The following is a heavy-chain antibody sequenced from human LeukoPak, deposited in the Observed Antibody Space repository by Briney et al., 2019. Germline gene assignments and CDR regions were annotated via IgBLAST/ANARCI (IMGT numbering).Heavy chain of an antibody. Sequence: ASVKVSCKASGYTFTGYYMHWVRQAPGQGLEWMGWINPNSGGTNYAQKFQGWVTMTRDTSISTAYMELSRLRSDDTAVYYCARHYYDSSGYYQFDYWGQGTPVTVSS. V-gene: IGHV1-2*04. CDR2: INPNSGGT. CDR1: GYTFTGYY. J-gene: IGHJ4*02. CDR3: ARHYYDSSGYYQFDY. D-gene: IGHD3-22*01.